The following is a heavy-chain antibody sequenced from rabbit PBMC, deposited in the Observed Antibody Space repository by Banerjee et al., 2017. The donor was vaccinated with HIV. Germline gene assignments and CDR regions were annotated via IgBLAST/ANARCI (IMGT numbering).Heavy chain of an antibody. J-gene: IGHJ4*01. Sequence: QSLEESGGDLVKPGASLTLTCTASGIDFNNYYYMCWVRQAPGKGLEWIACIDTGRGTTYYASWAKGRFTISKTSSTTVTLQMTSLTAADTATYFCARGYSNNGWGLWGQGTLVTVS. CDR1: GIDFNNYYY. V-gene: IGHV1S40*01. CDR2: IDTGRGTT. D-gene: IGHD4-1*01. CDR3: ARGYSNNGWGL.